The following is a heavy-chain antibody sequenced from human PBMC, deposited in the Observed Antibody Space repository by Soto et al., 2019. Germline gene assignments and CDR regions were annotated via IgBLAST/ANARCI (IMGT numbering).Heavy chain of an antibody. CDR1: GFTFSSYS. D-gene: IGHD3-16*02. Sequence: GSLRLSCAASGFTFSSYSMNWVRQAPGKGLEWVSYISSSSSTIYYADSVKGRFTISRDNAKNSLYLQMNSLRAEDTAVYYCARASSRLHLGELSLYSLDYWGQGTLVTVSS. J-gene: IGHJ4*02. CDR3: ARASSRLHLGELSLYSLDY. CDR2: ISSSSSTI. V-gene: IGHV3-48*01.